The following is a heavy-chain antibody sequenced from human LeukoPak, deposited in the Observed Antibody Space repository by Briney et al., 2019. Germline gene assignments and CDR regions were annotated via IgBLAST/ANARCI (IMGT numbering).Heavy chain of an antibody. CDR3: AKGGLGCSSTSCYPY. D-gene: IGHD2-2*01. CDR2: ISWNSGSI. J-gene: IGHJ4*02. Sequence: GGSLRLSCAASGFTFDDYAMYWVRHAPGKGLEWVSGISWNSGSIGYADSVKGRFTISRDNAKNSLYLQMNSLRAEDTALYYCAKGGLGCSSTSCYPYWGQGTLVTVSS. CDR1: GFTFDDYA. V-gene: IGHV3-9*01.